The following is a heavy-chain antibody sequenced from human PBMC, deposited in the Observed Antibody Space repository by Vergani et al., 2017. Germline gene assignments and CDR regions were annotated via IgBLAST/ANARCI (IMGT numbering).Heavy chain of an antibody. CDR2: ISTSGSTI. Sequence: EVQLVESGGGLVQPGGSLRLSCAASGFTFSNYEMNWVCQAPGKGLEWVSYISTSGSTIYYADSVKGRFTISRDNAKNSLYLQMNRLRAEDTALYYCARADLGTWAFDYWGQGTLVTVSS. D-gene: IGHD3-16*01. J-gene: IGHJ4*02. CDR1: GFTFSNYE. V-gene: IGHV3-48*03. CDR3: ARADLGTWAFDY.